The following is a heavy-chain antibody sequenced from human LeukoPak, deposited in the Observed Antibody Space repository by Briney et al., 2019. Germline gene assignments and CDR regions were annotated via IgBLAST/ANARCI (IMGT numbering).Heavy chain of an antibody. CDR1: GGSISSYY. V-gene: IGHV4-59*01. CDR2: IYYSGST. D-gene: IGHD1-26*01. J-gene: IGHJ4*02. Sequence: SETLSLTCTVSGGSISSYYWSWTRQPPGKGLEWIGYIYYSGSTNYNPSLKRRVTISVDTSKNQFSLKLSSVTAADTAVYYCARGVYSGSYYRIDYWGQGTLVTVSS. CDR3: ARGVYSGSYYRIDY.